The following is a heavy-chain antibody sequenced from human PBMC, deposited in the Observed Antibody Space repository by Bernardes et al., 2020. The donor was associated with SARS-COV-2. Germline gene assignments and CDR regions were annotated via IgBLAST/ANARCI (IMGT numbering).Heavy chain of an antibody. J-gene: IGHJ4*02. CDR1: GFTLNTYW. CDR2: IKQDGSEK. Sequence: GGSLRLSCAASGFTLNTYWMTWVRQAPGEGLEWVASIKQDGSEKHHLDSVKGRFTISRDNANNSLFLQMSSLKAEDTAVYYCARDRDGTYFDYWGRGTLVTVSS. V-gene: IGHV3-7*01. CDR3: ARDRDGTYFDY. D-gene: IGHD2-21*01.